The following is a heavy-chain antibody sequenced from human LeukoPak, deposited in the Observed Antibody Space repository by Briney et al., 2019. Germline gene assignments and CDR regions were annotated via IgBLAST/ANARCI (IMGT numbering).Heavy chain of an antibody. V-gene: IGHV4-59*01. J-gene: IGHJ4*02. CDR2: IYYSGST. Sequence: KPSETLSPTCTVSGDSIRTYYWSWIRQPPGEGLEWIGSIYYSGSTNYNPSLKGRVTISLDTSKNQFSLKVSSVTAADTAVYYCARALTPGYCSGGACSYFDYWGQGTLVTVSS. D-gene: IGHD2-15*01. CDR3: ARALTPGYCSGGACSYFDY. CDR1: GDSIRTYY.